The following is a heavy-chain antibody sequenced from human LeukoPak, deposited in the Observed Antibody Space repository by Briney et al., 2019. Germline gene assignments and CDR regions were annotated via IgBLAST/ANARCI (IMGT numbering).Heavy chain of an antibody. V-gene: IGHV3-21*01. Sequence: GGSLRLSCAASGFTFSSYSMNWVRQAPGKGLEWVSSISSSSSYIYYADSVKGRFTISRDNAKNSLYLQMNSLRAEDTAVYYCARDKVAVAPFGAFDIWGQGTMVTVSS. CDR3: ARDKVAVAPFGAFDI. CDR2: ISSSSSYI. D-gene: IGHD6-19*01. J-gene: IGHJ3*02. CDR1: GFTFSSYS.